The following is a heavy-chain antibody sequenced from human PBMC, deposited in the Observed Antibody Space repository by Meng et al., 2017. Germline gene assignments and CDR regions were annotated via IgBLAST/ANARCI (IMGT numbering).Heavy chain of an antibody. D-gene: IGHD6-19*01. Sequence: VWWLGGGGGVVRPGRSLSLSCSASGFTFSSYAMNWYRQAPGKGLEWVAVISYDGSNKYYADSVKGRFTISRDNSKNTLYLQMNSLRAEDTAVYYCARVQQWLAYDYWGQGTLVTVSS. CDR2: ISYDGSNK. CDR3: ARVQQWLAYDY. CDR1: GFTFSSYA. J-gene: IGHJ4*02. V-gene: IGHV3-30*01.